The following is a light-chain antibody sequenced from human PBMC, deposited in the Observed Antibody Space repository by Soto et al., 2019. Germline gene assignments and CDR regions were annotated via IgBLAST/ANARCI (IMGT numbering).Light chain of an antibody. CDR3: QSYSSSLSGSV. CDR1: SSNIGADYD. Sequence: QSVLTQPPSVSGAPGQRVAISCTGSSSNIGADYDGHWYQRRPGTAPKLFIYGNNNRPSGVPDRFSGSKSGTSAALAITGLQAEDEDDYYCQSYSSSLSGSVFGGGTTLTVL. J-gene: IGLJ2*01. CDR2: GNN. V-gene: IGLV1-40*01.